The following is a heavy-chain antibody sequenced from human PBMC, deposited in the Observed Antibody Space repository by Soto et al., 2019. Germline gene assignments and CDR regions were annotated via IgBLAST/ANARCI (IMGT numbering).Heavy chain of an antibody. J-gene: IGHJ4*02. V-gene: IGHV3-66*04. CDR1: GFTFSTYA. CDR3: ARHITMDPLLVY. D-gene: IGHD3-10*01. CDR2: IYSGGST. Sequence: GGSLRLSCAASGFTFSTYAMSWVRQAPGKGLEWVSVIYSGGSTYYADSVKGRFTISRDNSKSTLYLQMNSLRAEDTAVYYCARHITMDPLLVYWGQGTLVTVS.